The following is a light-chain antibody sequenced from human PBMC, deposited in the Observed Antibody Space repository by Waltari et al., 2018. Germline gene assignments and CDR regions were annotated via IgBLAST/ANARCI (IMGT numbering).Light chain of an antibody. CDR1: QTIISW. Sequence: DIKMNQSPSTLSASIGDGVIITCRASQTIISWLAWYQQKPGQAPRLLIYRATALETGFPSRFSGTGSGTEFPLTINGLQPDDSATYFCQRYDSFWSFGQGTKVEVK. CDR2: RAT. V-gene: IGKV1-5*03. J-gene: IGKJ1*01. CDR3: QRYDSFWS.